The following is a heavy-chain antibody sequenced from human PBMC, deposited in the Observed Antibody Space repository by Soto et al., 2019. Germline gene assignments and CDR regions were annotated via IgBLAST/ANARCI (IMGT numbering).Heavy chain of an antibody. Sequence: PSETLSLTCTVSDGSISSSGYYWGWIRQAPGKGLEWIGSFYYSGSTYYNPSLKSRVTISVATSKNQVSLKLSSVTAADTAVYYCAREVKKYDSSGYSGGDDGFDIWGRGTMVTVSS. CDR2: FYYSGST. J-gene: IGHJ3*02. CDR1: DGSISSSGYY. V-gene: IGHV4-39*02. CDR3: AREVKKYDSSGYSGGDDGFDI. D-gene: IGHD3-22*01.